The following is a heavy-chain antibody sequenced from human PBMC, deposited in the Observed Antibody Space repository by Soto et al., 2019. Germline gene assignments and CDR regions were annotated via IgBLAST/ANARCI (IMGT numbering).Heavy chain of an antibody. V-gene: IGHV4-34*01. J-gene: IGHJ5*02. Sequence: NPSETLSLTCAVYGGSFSGYYWSWIRQPPGKGLEWIGEINHSGSTNYNPSLKSRVTISVDTSKNQFSLKLSSVTAADTAVYYCARGHDYDFWSGYYTANWFDPWGQGTLVTVSS. D-gene: IGHD3-3*01. CDR2: INHSGST. CDR1: GGSFSGYY. CDR3: ARGHDYDFWSGYYTANWFDP.